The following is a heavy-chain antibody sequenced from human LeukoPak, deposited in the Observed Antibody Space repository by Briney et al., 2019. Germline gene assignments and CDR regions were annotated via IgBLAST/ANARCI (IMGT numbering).Heavy chain of an antibody. J-gene: IGHJ3*02. D-gene: IGHD6-19*01. CDR2: IKQDGSEI. V-gene: IGHV3-7*04. CDR3: ARVAVAATGAFDI. Sequence: GGSLRLSCAGSGFTFSSYWMSWVRQAPGIRPEWVASIKQDGSEIQYVGSVKGRFTISRDNAKNSLFLQMNRLRAEDTAVYYCARVAVAATGAFDIWGQGTMVTVSS. CDR1: GFTFSSYW.